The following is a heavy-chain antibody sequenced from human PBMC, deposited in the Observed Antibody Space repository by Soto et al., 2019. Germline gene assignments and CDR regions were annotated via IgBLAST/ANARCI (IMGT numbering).Heavy chain of an antibody. CDR2: ISYDGSNE. Sequence: QVQLVESGGGVVQPGRSLRLSCAASGFTISNFPIHWVRQPPGKGLEWVAVISYDGSNEYYADSVKGRFTISRDNSKNTLYLQMNSLRPEDTAVYYCARGGLGSGWYHFDSWGQGTLVTVSS. CDR3: ARGGLGSGWYHFDS. CDR1: GFTISNFP. V-gene: IGHV3-30-3*01. D-gene: IGHD6-19*01. J-gene: IGHJ4*02.